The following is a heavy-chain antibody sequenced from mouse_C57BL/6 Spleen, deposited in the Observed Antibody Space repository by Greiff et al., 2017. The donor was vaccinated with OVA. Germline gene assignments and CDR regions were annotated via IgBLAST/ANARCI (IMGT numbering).Heavy chain of an antibody. CDR2: IYPYSGVS. CDR3: ARGSNSFAD. V-gene: IGHV1-31*01. CDR1: GYSFTGYY. Sequence: VQLQQSGPELVQPGASVKLSCKASGYSFTGYYMPWVQQSPGNILDWIGYIYPYSGVSSYHQKFKGKATLTVDKSSSTAYMQLRSLTSEDSAVYYCARGSNSFADWGQGALVTVSA. J-gene: IGHJ3*01. D-gene: IGHD2-5*01.